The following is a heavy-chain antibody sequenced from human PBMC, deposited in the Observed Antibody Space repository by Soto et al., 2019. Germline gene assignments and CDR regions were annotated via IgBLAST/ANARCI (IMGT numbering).Heavy chain of an antibody. V-gene: IGHV4-31*03. D-gene: IGHD4-4*01. J-gene: IGHJ5*02. Sequence: SETLSLTCTVSGGSISSGGYYWSWIRQHPGKGLEWIGYIYYSGSTYYNPSLKSRVTISVDTSKNQFSLKLSSVTAADMAVYYCARDYSNSSFNWFDPWGQGTLVTVSS. CDR1: GGSISSGGYY. CDR3: ARDYSNSSFNWFDP. CDR2: IYYSGST.